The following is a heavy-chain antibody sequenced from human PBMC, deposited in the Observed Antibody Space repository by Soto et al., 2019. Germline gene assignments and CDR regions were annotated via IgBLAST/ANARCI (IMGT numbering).Heavy chain of an antibody. V-gene: IGHV1-18*01. CDR3: ARLGENYYGSGRLVDY. CDR2: ISAYNGNT. CDR1: GYTFTSYG. D-gene: IGHD3-10*01. Sequence: ASVKVSCKASGYTFTSYGISWVRQAPGQGLEWMGWISAYNGNTNYAQKLQGRVTMTTDTSTSTAYMELRSLRSDDTAVYYCARLGENYYGSGRLVDYWGQGTLVTVSS. J-gene: IGHJ4*02.